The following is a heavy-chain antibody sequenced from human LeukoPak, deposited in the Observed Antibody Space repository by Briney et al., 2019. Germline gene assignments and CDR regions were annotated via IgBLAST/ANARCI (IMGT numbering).Heavy chain of an antibody. CDR3: ARAAIGTGDFDS. CDR2: IYTSHAT. CDR1: GVSISSHY. Sequence: SETLSLTCTVSGVSISSHYWSWIRQPAGKGLEWIGRIYTSHATNYNPSLESRLTMSVDTSKNQFSLRLSSVTAADTAMYYCARAAIGTGDFDSWGQGTLVTVSS. J-gene: IGHJ4*02. D-gene: IGHD2-8*02. V-gene: IGHV4-4*07.